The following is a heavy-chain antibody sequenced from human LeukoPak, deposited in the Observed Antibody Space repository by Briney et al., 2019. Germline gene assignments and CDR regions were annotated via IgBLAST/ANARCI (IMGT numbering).Heavy chain of an antibody. Sequence: QPGGSLRLSCAASGFTFSSYAMSWVRQAPGKGLEWVSAISGSGGRTYYADSGKGRFTISRDNSKNTLYLQMNSLRAEDTAVYYCAKSASITIFGVVILDYWGQGTLVTVSS. CDR3: AKSASITIFGVVILDY. J-gene: IGHJ4*02. D-gene: IGHD3-3*01. CDR2: ISGSGGRT. V-gene: IGHV3-23*01. CDR1: GFTFSSYA.